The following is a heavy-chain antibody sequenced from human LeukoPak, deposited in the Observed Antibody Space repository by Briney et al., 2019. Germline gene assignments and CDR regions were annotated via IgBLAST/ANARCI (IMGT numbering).Heavy chain of an antibody. J-gene: IGHJ4*02. CDR2: INHSGST. V-gene: IGHV4-34*01. D-gene: IGHD3-22*01. Sequence: SETLSLTCAVYGGSFSGYYWSWIRQPPGKGLEWIGEINHSGSTNYNPSLKSRVTISVDTSKNQFSLKLSFVTAADTAVYYCARGFKYYYDRWGQGTLVTVSS. CDR3: ARGFKYYYDR. CDR1: GGSFSGYY.